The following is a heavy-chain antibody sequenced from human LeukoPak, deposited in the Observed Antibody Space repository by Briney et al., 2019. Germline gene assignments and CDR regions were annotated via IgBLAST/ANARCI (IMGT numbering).Heavy chain of an antibody. CDR3: TADYGDYEVFEAFDI. J-gene: IGHJ3*02. V-gene: IGHV3-15*01. CDR1: GFTFSNAW. CDR2: INSKTDGGTT. Sequence: GGSLRLSCAASGFTFSNAWMSWVRQAPGKGLEWVGRINSKTDGGTTDYAAPVKGRFTISRDDSKNTLYLQMNSLKTEDTAVYYCTADYGDYEVFEAFDIWGQGTMVTVSS. D-gene: IGHD4-17*01.